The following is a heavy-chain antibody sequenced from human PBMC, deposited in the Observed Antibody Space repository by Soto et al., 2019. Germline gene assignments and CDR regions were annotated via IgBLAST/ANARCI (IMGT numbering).Heavy chain of an antibody. CDR2: IGSGGDT. CDR3: TRKTHPTGMEV. V-gene: IGHV3-13*01. Sequence: EVQLVESGGGLVQPGGSLRLSCAASGFTLSSYDIHWVRQATGEGLAWVSGIGSGGDTHYADSVKGRFIISREDGKNSWYLLMNNLRVGDTAVYYCTRKTHPTGMEVWGQGATVTVSS. D-gene: IGHD3-10*01. CDR1: GFTLSSYD. J-gene: IGHJ6*02.